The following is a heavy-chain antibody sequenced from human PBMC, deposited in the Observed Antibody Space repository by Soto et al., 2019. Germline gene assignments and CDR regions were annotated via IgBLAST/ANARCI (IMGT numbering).Heavy chain of an antibody. Sequence: GGSLRLSCVVSDFSFNDVWMDWVRQAPGKGLEWVGRIKSKVDGGTTDYAAPVMGRFAISRDDSKNTLYLQMNSLRAEDTAVYYCAREPPYPSYCSSTSCYGDYFDYWGQGTLVTVSS. V-gene: IGHV3-15*07. CDR3: AREPPYPSYCSSTSCYGDYFDY. CDR1: DFSFNDVW. J-gene: IGHJ4*02. CDR2: IKSKVDGGTT. D-gene: IGHD2-2*01.